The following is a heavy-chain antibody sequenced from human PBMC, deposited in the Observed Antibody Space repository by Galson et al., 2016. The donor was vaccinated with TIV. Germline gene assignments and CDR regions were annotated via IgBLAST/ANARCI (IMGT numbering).Heavy chain of an antibody. CDR2: IFQTGST. Sequence: LTCAVSGGSISGGTYSWSWIRPPPGKGLEWIGYIFQTGSTYYNPSLMSLKSQVTISLDISKNQFSLKVKSVTAADTAMYHCARGEWPSVPDAMQAFDIWGQGTMVAVSS. D-gene: IGHD2-2*01. J-gene: IGHJ3*02. CDR3: ARGEWPSVPDAMQAFDI. V-gene: IGHV4-30-2*01. CDR1: GGSISGGTYS.